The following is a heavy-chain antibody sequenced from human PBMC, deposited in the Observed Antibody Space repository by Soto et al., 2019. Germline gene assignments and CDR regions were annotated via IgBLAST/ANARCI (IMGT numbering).Heavy chain of an antibody. CDR3: ARQVQDFSGPGSYYFDS. V-gene: IGHV4-39*01. Sequence: SDTLSLTCAVSGGSISIGGYSWSWILHPPGKGLEWIGSIYYSGSTFYNPSLKSRVTISVDTSKSQFSLNLTSVTAADTAVYFCARQVQDFSGPGSYYFDSWGQGTLVTVSS. CDR2: IYYSGST. CDR1: GGSISIGGYS. D-gene: IGHD3-10*01. J-gene: IGHJ4*02.